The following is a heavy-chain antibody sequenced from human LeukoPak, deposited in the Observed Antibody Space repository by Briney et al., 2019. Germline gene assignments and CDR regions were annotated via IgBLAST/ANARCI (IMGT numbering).Heavy chain of an antibody. Sequence: AGGSLRLSCVVSGFTFSTYWMSWVRQAPGKGLEWVSVLYSGGSTYYANSVKGRFTISRDNSKNTLYLQMNSLRAEDTAIYYCAREGRYSSDKGRDFDYWGQGTLVTVSS. D-gene: IGHD6-25*01. V-gene: IGHV3-66*01. CDR3: AREGRYSSDKGRDFDY. CDR1: GFTFSTYW. CDR2: LYSGGST. J-gene: IGHJ4*02.